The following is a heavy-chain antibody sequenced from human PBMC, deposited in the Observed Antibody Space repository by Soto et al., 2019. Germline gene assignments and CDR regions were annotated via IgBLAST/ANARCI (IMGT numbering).Heavy chain of an antibody. V-gene: IGHV3-21*01. CDR1: GFTFSSYS. D-gene: IGHD6-6*01. Sequence: VVSLRLSCAASGFTFSSYSMNWVRQAPGKGLEWVSPISSSSSYIYYADSVKGRFTISRDNAKISLYLQMNSLRAEDTAVYYCARDLELVQLFDYWGQGTLVTVSS. CDR3: ARDLELVQLFDY. J-gene: IGHJ4*02. CDR2: ISSSSSYI.